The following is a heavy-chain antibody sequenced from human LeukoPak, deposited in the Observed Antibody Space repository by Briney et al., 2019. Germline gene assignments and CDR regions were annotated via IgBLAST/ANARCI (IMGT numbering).Heavy chain of an antibody. V-gene: IGHV3-73*01. J-gene: IGHJ4*02. CDR1: GFIFSGSA. CDR2: IRSKANNYAT. CDR3: TRHGPQADCSGGSCYSHAPFDD. D-gene: IGHD2-15*01. Sequence: PGGSLRLSCAASGFIFSGSAMHWVRQASGKGLEWVGRIRSKANNYATAYTASVKGRFTVSRDDSKNTTYLQMNSLKIEDTALYYCTRHGPQADCSGGSCYSHAPFDDWGQGTLVTVPS.